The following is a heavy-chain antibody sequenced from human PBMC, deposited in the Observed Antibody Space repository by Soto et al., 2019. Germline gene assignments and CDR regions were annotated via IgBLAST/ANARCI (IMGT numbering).Heavy chain of an antibody. CDR3: VREHSPGLFDY. J-gene: IGHJ4*02. CDR1: GYTFSTYH. CDR2: IDSGGGNR. Sequence: QVQLVQSGAEVKKPGASVKVSCKASGYTFSTYHMNWMRQAPGQGLEWIGTIDSGGGNRNYAQTFRGRVTMTRDTSTITVYLDLSGLRSEDTAVYYCVREHSPGLFDYWGQGTLVTVSS. V-gene: IGHV1-46*01. D-gene: IGHD1-26*01.